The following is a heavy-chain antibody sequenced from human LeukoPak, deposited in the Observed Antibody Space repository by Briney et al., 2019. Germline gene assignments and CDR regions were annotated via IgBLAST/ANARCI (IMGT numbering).Heavy chain of an antibody. Sequence: GGSLRLSCAASGFTFSSYGMHWVRQAPGKGLEWVAVISYDGSNKYYADSVKGRFTISRDNSKNMLFLQMSSLRAEDTAVYYCARGSYGDLYWGQGTLVTVSS. CDR3: ARGSYGDLY. D-gene: IGHD4-17*01. V-gene: IGHV3-30*03. J-gene: IGHJ4*02. CDR2: ISYDGSNK. CDR1: GFTFSSYG.